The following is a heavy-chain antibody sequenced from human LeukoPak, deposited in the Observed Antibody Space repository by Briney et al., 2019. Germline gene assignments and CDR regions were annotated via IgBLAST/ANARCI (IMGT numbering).Heavy chain of an antibody. V-gene: IGHV3-72*01. Sequence: GGSLRLSCAASGFTFSDHYMDWVRQAPGKGLEWVGRTKRKGYSYTTNYAASVEGRFTISRDDPDYTLYLQMTSLKTEDTAVYYCAREKSDYGDYATFDLRGRGTLVTVSS. J-gene: IGHJ2*01. CDR3: AREKSDYGDYATFDL. CDR2: TKRKGYSYTT. D-gene: IGHD4-17*01. CDR1: GFTFSDHY.